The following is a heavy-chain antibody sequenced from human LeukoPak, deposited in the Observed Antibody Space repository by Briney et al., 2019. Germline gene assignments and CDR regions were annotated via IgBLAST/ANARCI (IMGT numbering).Heavy chain of an antibody. CDR2: MKYDGSEK. D-gene: IGHD6-13*01. J-gene: IGHJ4*02. CDR1: GFTFSSYW. Sequence: GGSLRLSCAASGFTFSSYWMSWVRQAPGKGLEWVANMKYDGSEKYYVDSVKGRFTISRDNAKNSLYLQMNSLRAEDTAVYYCARDIEATGLFLDYWGQGTLVTASS. CDR3: ARDIEATGLFLDY. V-gene: IGHV3-7*01.